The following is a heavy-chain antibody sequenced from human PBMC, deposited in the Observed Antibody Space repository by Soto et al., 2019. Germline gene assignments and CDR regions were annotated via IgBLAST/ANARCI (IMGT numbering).Heavy chain of an antibody. V-gene: IGHV1-18*04. Sequence: ASVKVSCKASGYTFTSYYMHWVRQAPGQGLEWMGWISAYNGNTNFAQKLQGRVSLTTDTSSTTAYMELRSLTSDDTAVYYCARDLVPGYTGFSDYWGQGTLVTVSS. CDR2: ISAYNGNT. J-gene: IGHJ4*02. D-gene: IGHD5-12*01. CDR1: GYTFTSYY. CDR3: ARDLVPGYTGFSDY.